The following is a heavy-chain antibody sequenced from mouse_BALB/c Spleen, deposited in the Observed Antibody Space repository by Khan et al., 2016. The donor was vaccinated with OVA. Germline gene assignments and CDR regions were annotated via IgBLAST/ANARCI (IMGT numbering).Heavy chain of an antibody. CDR1: GYTFTDYI. V-gene: IGHV1-77*01. CDR3: ARGGYSACAY. Sequence: QVQLQQSGPELVKPGASLKVSCKASGYTFTDYIIGWVKQRTRQGLEWIGDIFPGSDTPYYNEKFKEKATLTADKSDHTAYIQLSSLTSEDSAVYFCARGGYSACAYWGQGTLVTVSA. D-gene: IGHD1-1*02. J-gene: IGHJ3*01. CDR2: IFPGSDTP.